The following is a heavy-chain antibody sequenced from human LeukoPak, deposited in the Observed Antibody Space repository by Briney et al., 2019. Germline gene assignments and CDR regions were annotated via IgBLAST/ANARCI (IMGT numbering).Heavy chain of an antibody. Sequence: GGSLRLSCAASGFTFSSYAMHWVRQAPGKGLEWVAVISYDGSNKYYADPVKGRFTISRDNSKNTLYLQMNSLSAEDTAVYYCARSEGVVLPFDYWGQGTLVTVSS. D-gene: IGHD3-3*01. CDR3: ARSEGVVLPFDY. CDR1: GFTFSSYA. V-gene: IGHV3-30*04. CDR2: ISYDGSNK. J-gene: IGHJ4*02.